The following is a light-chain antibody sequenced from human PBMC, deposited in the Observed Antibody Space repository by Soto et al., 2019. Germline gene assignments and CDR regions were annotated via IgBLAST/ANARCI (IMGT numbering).Light chain of an antibody. CDR1: ERLSSVY. J-gene: IGKJ5*01. V-gene: IGKV3-20*01. CDR3: QQYGGSPRIT. CDR2: GAS. Sequence: EIVLTQSPDTLSFSAWERATLSYRAIERLSSVYLAWYQQRPGQPPRLLIYGASNRATGIPDRFSGSGSGTDFTLIINRLEPEDVAIYYCQQYGGSPRITFGQGTRLEIK.